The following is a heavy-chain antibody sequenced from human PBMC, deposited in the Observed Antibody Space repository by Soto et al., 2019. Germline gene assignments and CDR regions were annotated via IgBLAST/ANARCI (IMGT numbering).Heavy chain of an antibody. J-gene: IGHJ4*02. Sequence: EVQLVESGGGLVQPGRSLRLSCAASGFTFDDYAMHWVRQAPGKGLEWVSGISWNSGSIGYADSVKGRFTISRDHAKNSLYLQMNSLRAEDTALYYCAKDGSSSGSGIFDYLGQGTLVTVSS. CDR3: AKDGSSSGSGIFDY. CDR2: ISWNSGSI. V-gene: IGHV3-9*01. D-gene: IGHD6-6*01. CDR1: GFTFDDYA.